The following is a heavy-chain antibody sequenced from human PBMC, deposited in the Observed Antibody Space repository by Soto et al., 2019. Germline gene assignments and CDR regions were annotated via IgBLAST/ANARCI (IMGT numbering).Heavy chain of an antibody. CDR3: AKDPSQKDGGLEGAFDP. V-gene: IGHV3-23*01. D-gene: IGHD2-8*02. Sequence: PGGSLRLSCAASGFTFSSSPISWVRQVPGKGLEWISAIRNDGGSMYYAPSVKGRVTISRDNSKNTLYLQMNSLRAEDTAVYYCAKDPSQKDGGLEGAFDPLGQGTLVTVSS. J-gene: IGHJ5*02. CDR1: GFTFSSSP. CDR2: IRNDGGSM.